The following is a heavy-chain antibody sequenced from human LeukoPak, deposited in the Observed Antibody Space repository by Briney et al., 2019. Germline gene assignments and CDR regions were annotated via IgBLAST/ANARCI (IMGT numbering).Heavy chain of an antibody. J-gene: IGHJ3*02. V-gene: IGHV3-30*02. Sequence: GGSLRLSCAASGFTFSSYGMHWVRQAPGKGLEWVAFIRYDGSNKYYADSVKGRFTISRDNSKNTLYLQMNSLRAEDTAVYYCAKRACVSSGCPPQDAFDIWGQGTMVTVSS. D-gene: IGHD6-19*01. CDR2: IRYDGSNK. CDR1: GFTFSSYG. CDR3: AKRACVSSGCPPQDAFDI.